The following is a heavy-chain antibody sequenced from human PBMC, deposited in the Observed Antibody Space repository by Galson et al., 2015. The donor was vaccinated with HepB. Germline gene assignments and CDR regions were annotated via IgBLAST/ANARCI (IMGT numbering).Heavy chain of an antibody. V-gene: IGHV3-48*01. CDR2: ISSNSSTI. J-gene: IGHJ4*02. D-gene: IGHD1-1*01. CDR3: ARDRGRHSF. Sequence: SLRLSCAASGFTFTKYSMNWVRQAPGKGLEWVSYISSNSSTIYYADSVKGRFTISRDNAKNSLYLQMNSLRVEDTAVYYCARDRGRHSFWGQGTLVTVSS. CDR1: GFTFTKYS.